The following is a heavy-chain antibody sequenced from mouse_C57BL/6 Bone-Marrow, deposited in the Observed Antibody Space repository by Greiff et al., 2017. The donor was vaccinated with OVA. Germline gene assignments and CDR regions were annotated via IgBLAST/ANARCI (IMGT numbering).Heavy chain of an antibody. D-gene: IGHD1-1*01. CDR2: IDPEDGDT. CDR3: TTKDGSSPFAY. CDR1: GFNIKDYY. Sequence: VQLKQSGAELVRPGASVKLSCTASGFNIKDYYMHWVKQRPEQGLEWIGRIDPEDGDTEYAPKFQGKATMTADTSSNTAYLQLSSLTSEDTAVYYCTTKDGSSPFAYWGQGTLVTVSA. V-gene: IGHV14-1*01. J-gene: IGHJ3*01.